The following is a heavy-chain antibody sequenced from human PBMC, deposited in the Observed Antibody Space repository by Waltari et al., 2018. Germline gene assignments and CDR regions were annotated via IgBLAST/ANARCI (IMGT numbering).Heavy chain of an antibody. CDR1: GDTFSRYA. Sequence: QVQLVQSGAEVKKPGSSVKVSCKASGDTFSRYAISWVRQAPGQGLEGMGTSGLGESTADDTRKVQGRGTLTADKATSTAYMELNSLTFEDTAIYFCARDTWGSNHYFEFWGQGTLVTVSS. CDR2: SGLGESTA. J-gene: IGHJ4*02. D-gene: IGHD3-16*01. V-gene: IGHV1-69*08. CDR3: ARDTWGSNHYFEF.